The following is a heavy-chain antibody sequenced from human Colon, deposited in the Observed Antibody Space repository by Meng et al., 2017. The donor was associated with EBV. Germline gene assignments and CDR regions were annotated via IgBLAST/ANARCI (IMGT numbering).Heavy chain of an antibody. V-gene: IGHV1-18*01. Sequence: QLVHSGSVLKKPGASVKVSCKASGYTFTSYAMNWVRQAPGQGLEWMGWISAYNGNTNYAQKLQGRVTMTTDTFTSTAYMELRSLRSDDTAVYYCARNRPRGVATGANWFDPWGQGTLVTVSS. CDR2: ISAYNGNT. CDR3: ARNRPRGVATGANWFDP. J-gene: IGHJ5*02. D-gene: IGHD5-12*01. CDR1: GYTFTSYA.